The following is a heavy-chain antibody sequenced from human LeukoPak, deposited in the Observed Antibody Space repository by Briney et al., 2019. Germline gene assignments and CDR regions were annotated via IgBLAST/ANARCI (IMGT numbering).Heavy chain of an antibody. Sequence: GGSLRLSCAASGVTLSDHHMDWVRQAPGKGLEWVAVIWYDGSNKYYADSVKGRFTISRDNSKNTLYLQMNSLRAEDTAVYYCAKGPPYYYDSSGYYGFWGQGTLVTVSS. CDR2: IWYDGSNK. J-gene: IGHJ4*02. CDR3: AKGPPYYYDSSGYYGF. V-gene: IGHV3-33*06. CDR1: GVTLSDHH. D-gene: IGHD3-22*01.